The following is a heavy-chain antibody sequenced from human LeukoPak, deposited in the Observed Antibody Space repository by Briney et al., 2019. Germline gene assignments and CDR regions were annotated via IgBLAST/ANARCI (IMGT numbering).Heavy chain of an antibody. V-gene: IGHV5-51*01. CDR3: ARHVNSGSYSDY. CDR1: GSRFTSYW. Sequence: GESLKISCKGSGSRFTSYWIGWVRQLPGKGLEWMGIIYPGDSDTRYSPSFQGQVTISADKSNGTAYLQWGSLKASDTAMYYCARHVNSGSYSDYWGQGTLVTVSS. CDR2: IYPGDSDT. D-gene: IGHD1-26*01. J-gene: IGHJ4*02.